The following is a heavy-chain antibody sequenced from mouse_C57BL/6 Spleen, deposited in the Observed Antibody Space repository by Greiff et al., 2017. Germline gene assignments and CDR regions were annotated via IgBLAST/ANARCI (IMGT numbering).Heavy chain of an antibody. CDR3: ARWDDYDPYFDY. CDR2: INPGSGGT. V-gene: IGHV1-54*01. J-gene: IGHJ2*01. D-gene: IGHD2-4*01. CDR1: GYAFTNYL. Sequence: QVQLQQSGAELVRPGTSVKVSCKASGYAFTNYLIEWVKQRPGQGLEWIGVINPGSGGTNYNEKFKGKATLTADKSSSTAYMQLSSLTSEDSAVYFCARWDDYDPYFDYWGQGTTLTVSS.